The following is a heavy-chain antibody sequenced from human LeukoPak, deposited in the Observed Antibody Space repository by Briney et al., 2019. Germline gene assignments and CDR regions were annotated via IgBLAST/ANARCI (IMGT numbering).Heavy chain of an antibody. CDR2: INHSGST. V-gene: IGHV4-34*01. CDR3: ARGGIAVAGNAGYFDY. CDR1: GGSFSGYY. D-gene: IGHD6-19*01. J-gene: IGHJ4*02. Sequence: SETQSLTCAVYGGSFSGYYWSWIRQPPGKGLEWIGEINHSGSTNYNPSLKSRVTISVDTSKNQFSLKLSSVTAADTAVYYCARGGIAVAGNAGYFDYWGQGTLVTVSS.